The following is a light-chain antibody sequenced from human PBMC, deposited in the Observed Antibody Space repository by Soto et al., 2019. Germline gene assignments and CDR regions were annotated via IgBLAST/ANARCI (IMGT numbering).Light chain of an antibody. CDR2: DAS. Sequence: LQITQSPSTLSAFVGDRGTLTCRASQSISSWLAWYQQKPGKAPKLLIYDASSLESGVPSRFSGSGSGTEFTLTISSLQPDDFATYYCQQYNSYLYTFGQGTRLEIK. CDR3: QQYNSYLYT. CDR1: QSISSW. V-gene: IGKV1-5*01. J-gene: IGKJ5*01.